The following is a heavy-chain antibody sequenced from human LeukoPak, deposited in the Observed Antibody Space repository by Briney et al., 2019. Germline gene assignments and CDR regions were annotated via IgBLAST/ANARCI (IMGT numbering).Heavy chain of an antibody. D-gene: IGHD1-26*01. CDR3: AKDMGRASYPLFDY. Sequence: GGSLRLSCAASGFTFRSNSMNWVRQAPGKGLEWVSYISSSSDTIYYADSVKGRFTISRDNAKNSLYLQMNSLRAEDTALYYCAKDMGRASYPLFDYWGQGTLVTVSS. CDR1: GFTFRSNS. J-gene: IGHJ4*02. V-gene: IGHV3-48*04. CDR2: ISSSSDTI.